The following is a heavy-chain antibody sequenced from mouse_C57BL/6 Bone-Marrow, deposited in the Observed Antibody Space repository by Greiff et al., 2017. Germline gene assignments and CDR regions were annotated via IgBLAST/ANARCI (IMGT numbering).Heavy chain of an antibody. Sequence: EVQLQESGGGLVKPGGSLKLSCAASGFTFSDYGMHWVRQAPEKGLEWVAYISSGSSTIYYADTVKGRFTISRDNAKNTLFLQMTSLRSEDTAMYYGARLSYYGSREYLDYWGQGTTLTVSS. D-gene: IGHD1-1*01. CDR2: ISSGSSTI. J-gene: IGHJ2*01. CDR3: ARLSYYGSREYLDY. V-gene: IGHV5-17*01. CDR1: GFTFSDYG.